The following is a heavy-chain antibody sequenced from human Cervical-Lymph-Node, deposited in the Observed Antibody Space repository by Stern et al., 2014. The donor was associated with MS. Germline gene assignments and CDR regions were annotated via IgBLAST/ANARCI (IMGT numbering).Heavy chain of an antibody. CDR2: ISFDGSKK. CDR1: GFPFSTYG. Sequence: MQLVESGGGVVQPGKSLRLSCAASGFPFSTYGMHWVPQAPGKELGWVTFISFDGSKKYFADAVKGRFATSRDNSKDTLHLEMNSLRVDDTAVYYCAKAPIAMVGSYLDSWGQGTLVIVSS. J-gene: IGHJ4*02. CDR3: AKAPIAMVGSYLDS. D-gene: IGHD6-19*01. V-gene: IGHV3-30*18.